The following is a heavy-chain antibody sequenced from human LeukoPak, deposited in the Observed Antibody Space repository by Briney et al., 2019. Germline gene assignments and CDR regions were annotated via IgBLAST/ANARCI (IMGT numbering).Heavy chain of an antibody. V-gene: IGHV3-30*02. CDR1: GFTFSSYG. D-gene: IGHD3-10*01. J-gene: IGHJ4*02. CDR3: ANKEEFIDY. CDR2: IRCDGSNK. Sequence: GGSLRLSCAASGFTFSSYGMHWVRQAPGKGLEWVAFIRCDGSNKYYADSVKGRFTISRDNSKNTLYLQMNSLRAEDTAVYYCANKEEFIDYWGQGTLATVSS.